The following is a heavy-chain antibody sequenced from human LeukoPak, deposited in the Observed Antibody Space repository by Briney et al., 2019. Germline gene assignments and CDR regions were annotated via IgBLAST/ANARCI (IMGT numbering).Heavy chain of an antibody. CDR2: IYYSGST. Sequence: SETLSLTCTVSGGSISSSSYYWGWIRQPPGKGLEWIGSIYYSGSTYYNPSLKSRVTISVDTSKNQFSLKLSSVTAADTAVYYCASGPPSGSFDYWGQGTLVTVSS. J-gene: IGHJ4*02. V-gene: IGHV4-39*07. CDR1: GGSISSSSYY. CDR3: ASGPPSGSFDY. D-gene: IGHD1-26*01.